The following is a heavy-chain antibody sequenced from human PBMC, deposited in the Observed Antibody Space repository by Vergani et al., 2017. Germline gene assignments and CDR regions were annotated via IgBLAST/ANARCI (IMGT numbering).Heavy chain of an antibody. V-gene: IGHV3-30*03. D-gene: IGHD6-13*01. J-gene: IGHJ4*02. CDR3: ARGRQLVPNDY. Sequence: VQLVESGGVVVQPGGSLRLSCAASGFTFDDYTMHWVRQAPGKGLEWVATISFDGNKKDYTEAVRGRFTISRDSSKTLYLQMDSLRVEDTAMYFCARGRQLVPNDYWGQGTLVTVSS. CDR1: GFTFDDYT. CDR2: ISFDGNKK.